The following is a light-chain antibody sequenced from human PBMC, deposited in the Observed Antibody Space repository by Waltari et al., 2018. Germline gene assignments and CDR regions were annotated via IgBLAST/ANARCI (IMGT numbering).Light chain of an antibody. CDR3: QQYNNWPPWT. CDR1: QSVTIN. Sequence: EIVMTQSPAILSLSPGEGATHPCRASQSVTINVTWYQQKPGQGPSLLIYGASTRATAIPARFSGSGSGTDFTLTISSLQSEDFAVYYCQQYNNWPPWTFGQGTKVEIK. J-gene: IGKJ1*01. CDR2: GAS. V-gene: IGKV3-15*01.